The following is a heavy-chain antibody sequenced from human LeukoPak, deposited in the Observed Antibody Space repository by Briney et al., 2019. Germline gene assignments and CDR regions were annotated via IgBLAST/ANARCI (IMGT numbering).Heavy chain of an antibody. V-gene: IGHV4-34*01. D-gene: IGHD1-26*01. J-gene: IGHJ6*03. CDR3: ASTVGRGSSPYYYYYMDV. Sequence: KPSETLSLTCGVSGGSFSGYYWNWIRQPPGKGLEWIGEINHSGSTNYNPSLKSRVTISVDTSQKQFSLRLSSVTAADTAVYYCASTVGRGSSPYYYYYMDVWGKGTTVTISS. CDR1: GGSFSGYY. CDR2: INHSGST.